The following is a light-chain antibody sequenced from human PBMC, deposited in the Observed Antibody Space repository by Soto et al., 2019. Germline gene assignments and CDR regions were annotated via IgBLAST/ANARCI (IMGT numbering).Light chain of an antibody. CDR1: SSNIGAGYD. CDR3: QSYDSSLSGSYV. J-gene: IGLJ1*01. Sequence: QSVLTQPPSVSGVPGQRVTISCTGSSSNIGAGYDVHWYQRLPGTAPKVLIYNNNNRPSGVPDRFSGSKSGTSASQAITGLQAEDEADYYCQSYDSSLSGSYVFGTGTKLTVL. V-gene: IGLV1-40*01. CDR2: NNN.